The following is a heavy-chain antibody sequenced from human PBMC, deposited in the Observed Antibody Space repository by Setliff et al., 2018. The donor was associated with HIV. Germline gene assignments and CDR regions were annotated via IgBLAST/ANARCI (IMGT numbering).Heavy chain of an antibody. Sequence: GGSLRLSCAASGFTFEDYGMSWVRQAPGKGLEWVSAIGGSTGSTYYADSVKGRFTISTDNSQNTLYLQMNSLRADDTAIYYCAKGFRPVDTALVSGPTYWGQGIRVTVSS. CDR2: IGGSTGST. V-gene: IGHV3-23*01. CDR1: GFTFEDYG. CDR3: AKGFRPVDTALVSGPTY. J-gene: IGHJ4*02. D-gene: IGHD5-18*01.